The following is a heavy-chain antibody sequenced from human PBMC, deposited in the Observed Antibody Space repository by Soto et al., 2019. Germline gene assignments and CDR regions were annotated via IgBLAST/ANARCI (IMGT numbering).Heavy chain of an antibody. V-gene: IGHV1-8*01. CDR1: GYAFTSYD. CDR3: ATRADTNGWYGFGADKYYFAY. J-gene: IGHJ4*02. Sequence: ASVKVSCKASGYAFTSYDIYWVRQATGQGLEWMGWMNPSTGNSGYAQKFQGRVTMTSDTSISTAHMELSSLRSEDTAVYYCATRADTNGWYGFGADKYYFAYWGKGTLVTVSS. D-gene: IGHD6-19*01. CDR2: MNPSTGNS.